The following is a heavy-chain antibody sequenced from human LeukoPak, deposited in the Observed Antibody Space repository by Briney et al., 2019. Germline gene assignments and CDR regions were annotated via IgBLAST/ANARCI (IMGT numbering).Heavy chain of an antibody. J-gene: IGHJ4*02. Sequence: SETLSLTCTVSGDSIRTSSYYWGWIRQPPGKGLEWIVSIYYSGSTYYNPSLKSRVAISMDTSKNQFSLKLSSVTAADTAMYYCARQFYHDSSGADYWGQGALVTVS. CDR3: ARQFYHDSSGADY. CDR2: IYYSGST. D-gene: IGHD3-22*01. V-gene: IGHV4-39*01. CDR1: GDSIRTSSYY.